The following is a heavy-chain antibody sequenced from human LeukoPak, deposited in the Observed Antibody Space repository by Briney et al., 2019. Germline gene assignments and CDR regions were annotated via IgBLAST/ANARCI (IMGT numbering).Heavy chain of an antibody. Sequence: GGSLRLSCAASGFTFSIYSMNWVRQAPGKGLEWVSSISSSGTYINYADSVKGRFTISRDNAKNSLYLQMSSLRAEDTAVYYCATKGDSSGPLWGHGTLVTVSS. CDR2: ISSSGTYI. CDR1: GFTFSIYS. J-gene: IGHJ4*01. CDR3: ATKGDSSGPL. D-gene: IGHD3-22*01. V-gene: IGHV3-21*06.